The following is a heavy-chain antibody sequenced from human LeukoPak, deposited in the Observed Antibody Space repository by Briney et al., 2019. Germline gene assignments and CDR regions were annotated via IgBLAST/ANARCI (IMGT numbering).Heavy chain of an antibody. CDR2: ISNSGDST. CDR3: AKEGATLWFGELN. CDR1: GFTCSSYG. J-gene: IGHJ4*02. V-gene: IGHV3-23*01. Sequence: GGSLRLSCAASGFTCSSYGMSWVRQAPGKGLEWVSGISNSGDSTYYADSVKGRFTISRDNSKNTLYLQMNSLRAEDTAVYYCAKEGATLWFGELNWGQGTLVTVSS. D-gene: IGHD3-10*01.